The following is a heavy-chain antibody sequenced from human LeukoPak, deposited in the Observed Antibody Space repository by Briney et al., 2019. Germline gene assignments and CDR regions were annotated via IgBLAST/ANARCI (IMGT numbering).Heavy chain of an antibody. CDR1: GGSISSYY. Sequence: SETLSLTCTVSGGSISSYYWSWIRQPPGKGLEWIGSIYYSGSTYYSPSLRSRVTISLDTSRNQFSLRLNSVTAADTAMYYCAKSGGYGLIDYWGQGTLVTVSS. CDR2: IYYSGST. D-gene: IGHD1-26*01. J-gene: IGHJ4*02. V-gene: IGHV4-59*04. CDR3: AKSGGYGLIDY.